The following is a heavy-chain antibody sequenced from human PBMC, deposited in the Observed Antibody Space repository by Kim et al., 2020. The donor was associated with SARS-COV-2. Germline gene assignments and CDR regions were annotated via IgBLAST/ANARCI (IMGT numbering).Heavy chain of an antibody. CDR1: GYTFTGYY. CDR2: INPNSGGT. J-gene: IGHJ6*02. CDR3: ARGGAVCSGGSCYDVNRSFGYYYYGMDV. Sequence: ASVKVSCKASGYTFTGYYMHWVRQAPGQGLEWMGWINPNSGGTNYAQKFQGWVTMTRDTSISTAYMELSRLRSDDTAVYYCARGGAVCSGGSCYDVNRSFGYYYYGMDVWGQGTTVTVSS. V-gene: IGHV1-2*04. D-gene: IGHD2-15*01.